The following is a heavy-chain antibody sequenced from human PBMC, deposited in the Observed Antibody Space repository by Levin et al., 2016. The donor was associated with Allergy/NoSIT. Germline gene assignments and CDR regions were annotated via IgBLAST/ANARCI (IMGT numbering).Heavy chain of an antibody. CDR2: INPSGGST. J-gene: IGHJ4*02. CDR3: ARDGCSGGGCYYFDD. V-gene: IGHV1-46*01. CDR1: GYIFTSYY. Sequence: ASVKVSCKASGYIFTSYYMHWVRQAPGQGLEWMGLINPSGGSTSYAQKFQGRVTMTRDTSTSTVYMELSSLRSEDTAVYYCARDGCSGGGCYYFDDWGQGTLVTVSS. D-gene: IGHD2-15*01.